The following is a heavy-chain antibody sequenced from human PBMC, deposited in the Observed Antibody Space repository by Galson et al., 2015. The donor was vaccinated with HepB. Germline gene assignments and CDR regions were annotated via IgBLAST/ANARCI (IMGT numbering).Heavy chain of an antibody. Sequence: LSLTCIVSGGSISSDSYFWGWIRQPPGKGLEWIGSISYRGSTYYNPSLKSRVTMSVGTSKNQFSLKLGSVTAADTAVYYCARHPNYFDTTGYYYGFAYWGQGTLVTVSS. V-gene: IGHV4-39*01. J-gene: IGHJ4*02. D-gene: IGHD3-22*01. CDR2: ISYRGST. CDR1: GGSISSDSYF. CDR3: ARHPNYFDTTGYYYGFAY.